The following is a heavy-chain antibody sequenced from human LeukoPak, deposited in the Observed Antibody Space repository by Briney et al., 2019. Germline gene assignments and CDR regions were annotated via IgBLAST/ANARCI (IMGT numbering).Heavy chain of an antibody. CDR2: INPTSGGT. V-gene: IGHV1-2*02. J-gene: IGHJ5*02. Sequence: ASVKVSCKASGYTFTGYYMHWVRQAPGQGLEWMGWINPTSGGTNYAQKFQGRVTMTRDTSISTAYMELSRLRSDDTAVYYCARGLPYCSGGSCYYGWFDPWGQGTLVTVSS. D-gene: IGHD2-15*01. CDR3: ARGLPYCSGGSCYYGWFDP. CDR1: GYTFTGYY.